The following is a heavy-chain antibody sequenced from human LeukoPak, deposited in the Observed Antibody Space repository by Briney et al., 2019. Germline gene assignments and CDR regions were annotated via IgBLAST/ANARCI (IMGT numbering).Heavy chain of an antibody. V-gene: IGHV3-74*01. J-gene: IGHJ4*02. Sequence: GGSLRLSCATSGFTLNDYWIHWVRQAPGKGLYWVSGVKGDGTKTVYADSVKGRFTVSRDNARDALFLQMNSLRAEDSAVYYCTRDGAESTPNAYWGQGTLVTVSS. CDR2: VKGDGTKT. D-gene: IGHD2-2*01. CDR1: GFTLNDYW. CDR3: TRDGAESTPNAY.